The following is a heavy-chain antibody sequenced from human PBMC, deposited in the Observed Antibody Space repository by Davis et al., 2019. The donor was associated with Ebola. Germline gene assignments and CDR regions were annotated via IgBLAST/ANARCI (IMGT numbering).Heavy chain of an antibody. CDR3: AKDRDIVVVVAAPSDYGMDV. D-gene: IGHD2-15*01. CDR2: ISYDGSNK. Sequence: GGSLRLSCAVSEFTFTTAWMSWVRQAPGKGLEWVAVISYDGSNKYYADSVKGRFTISRDNSNNTLYLQMNSLRAEDTAVYYCAKDRDIVVVVAAPSDYGMDVWGKGTTVTVSS. CDR1: EFTFTTAW. V-gene: IGHV3-30*18. J-gene: IGHJ6*04.